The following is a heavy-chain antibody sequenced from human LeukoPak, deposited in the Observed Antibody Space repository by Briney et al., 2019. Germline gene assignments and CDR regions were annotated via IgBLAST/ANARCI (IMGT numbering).Heavy chain of an antibody. Sequence: WVRQPPGKGLEWIGYIYYSGSTYYNPSLKSRITTSVDTSKTQFSLKLSSVIAADTAVYFCAREFLRVNAFDIWGQGTMVTVSS. J-gene: IGHJ3*02. V-gene: IGHV4-30-4*01. CDR2: IYYSGST. CDR3: AREFLRVNAFDI. D-gene: IGHD4-17*01.